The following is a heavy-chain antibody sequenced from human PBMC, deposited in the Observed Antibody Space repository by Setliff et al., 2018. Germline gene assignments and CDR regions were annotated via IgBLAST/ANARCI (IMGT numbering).Heavy chain of an antibody. CDR2: IKQDGSEK. J-gene: IGHJ5*02. V-gene: IGHV3-7*01. Sequence: ETLSLTCTVSGGSISSSSYYWGWIRQPPGKGLEWVANIKQDGSEKYYVDSVKGRFTISRDNAKNSLYLQMNSLRAEDTAVYYCARESVAATYNWFDPWGQGTLVTVSS. CDR1: GGSISSSSYY. D-gene: IGHD2-15*01. CDR3: ARESVAATYNWFDP.